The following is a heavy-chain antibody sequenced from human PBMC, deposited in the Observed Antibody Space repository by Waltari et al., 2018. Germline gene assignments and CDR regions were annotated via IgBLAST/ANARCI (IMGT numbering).Heavy chain of an antibody. CDR1: GDPVTSDY. D-gene: IGHD2-2*01. J-gene: IGHJ5*02. CDR3: ARGSVGWFDP. Sequence: QVHLQESGPGLAKPSETLSLMCTVSGDPVTSDYWSWIRQPPGKGLEWIAYIHDSGSPRYIPSLKGRFTLSLDTSTNQISLTLSSVTAADTAVYYCARGSVGWFDPWGQGTLVTVSS. CDR2: IHDSGSP. V-gene: IGHV4-59*02.